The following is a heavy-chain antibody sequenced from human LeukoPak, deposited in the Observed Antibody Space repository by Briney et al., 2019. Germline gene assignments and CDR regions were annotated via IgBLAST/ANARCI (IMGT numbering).Heavy chain of an antibody. J-gene: IGHJ6*02. V-gene: IGHV3-20*04. Sequence: GGSLRLSCAASGFTFDDYGMSWVRQAPGKGLEWVSGINWNGGSTGYADSVKGRFTISRDNAKNSLYLQMSSLRAEDTAVYYCARGDFWSGYYTRLGMDVWGQGTTVTVSS. CDR3: ARGDFWSGYYTRLGMDV. CDR1: GFTFDDYG. CDR2: INWNGGST. D-gene: IGHD3-3*01.